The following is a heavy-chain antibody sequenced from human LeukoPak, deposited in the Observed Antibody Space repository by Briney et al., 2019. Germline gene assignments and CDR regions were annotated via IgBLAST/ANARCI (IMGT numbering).Heavy chain of an antibody. CDR2: INPNSVGT. CDR3: AISCSGGSCYSEGNYFMDV. V-gene: IGHV1-2*02. D-gene: IGHD2-15*01. J-gene: IGHJ6*03. Sequence: ASVKCSSKASGYTFTGYYMQSVRHAPGQGLEWMGWINPNSVGTNYAQNFQGRFNMTRDTSISTAYMELSRLRSDDTAVYYCAISCSGGSCYSEGNYFMDVWGKGTTVTVSS. CDR1: GYTFTGYY.